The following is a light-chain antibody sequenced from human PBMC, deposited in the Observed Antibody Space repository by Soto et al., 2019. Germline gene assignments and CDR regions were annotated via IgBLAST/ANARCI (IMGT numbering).Light chain of an antibody. V-gene: IGKV3-15*01. Sequence: IVMTQSPAALSVSPGERATLSCWASQSVDTKLAWYQQKPGQAPSLLISGASTRATGFSARFSGSGSGTEFTITITRLQPEDFAVYSCQPYYRGYTFGQGTKLEI. CDR3: QPYYRGYT. CDR1: QSVDTK. J-gene: IGKJ2*01. CDR2: GAS.